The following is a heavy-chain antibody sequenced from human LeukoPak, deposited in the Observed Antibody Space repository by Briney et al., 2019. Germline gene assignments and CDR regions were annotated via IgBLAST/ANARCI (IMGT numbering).Heavy chain of an antibody. J-gene: IGHJ4*02. CDR1: GFTLSSYW. CDR2: MKQDGSEI. D-gene: IGHD1-26*01. Sequence: PGGSLRLSCEASGFTLSSYWMSWVRQAPGKGLEWVANMKQDGSEIYYVGSVRGRFTISRDNAKNSLYLQMNSLRAEGTAVYYCARRGSYSLFDYWGPGTLVTVSS. V-gene: IGHV3-7*01. CDR3: ARRGSYSLFDY.